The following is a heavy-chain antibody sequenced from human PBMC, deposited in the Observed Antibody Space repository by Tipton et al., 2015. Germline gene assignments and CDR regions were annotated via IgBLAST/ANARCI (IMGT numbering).Heavy chain of an antibody. CDR1: GDSISSINW. D-gene: IGHD5/OR15-5a*01. Sequence: TLSLTCTVSGDSISSINWWSWVRQPPGKGLEWIGTIYYSGSTYYNSSLKSRVTISVDTSKNQFSLQLSSVTAADTAVYYCAKVSTFLNWFDPWGQGTLVTVSS. V-gene: IGHV4-4*02. CDR3: AKVSTFLNWFDP. CDR2: IYYSGST. J-gene: IGHJ5*02.